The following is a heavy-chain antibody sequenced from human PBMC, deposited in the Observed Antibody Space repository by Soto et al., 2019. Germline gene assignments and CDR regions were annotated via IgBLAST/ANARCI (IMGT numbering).Heavy chain of an antibody. CDR3: ARDGSLAGYYGPNWCDP. Sequence: QVQLVQSGAEVKKPGASGKVSCKASGYTFTSYGISWVRQAPGQGLEWMGWIAAYNGNTNYAQKLQARVTMTTDTSTSTAYMELRSLRSDGTAVYYCARDGSLAGYYGPNWCDPWVHEALVTVSS. J-gene: IGHJ5*02. CDR2: IAAYNGNT. CDR1: GYTFTSYG. D-gene: IGHD4-17*01. V-gene: IGHV1-18*01.